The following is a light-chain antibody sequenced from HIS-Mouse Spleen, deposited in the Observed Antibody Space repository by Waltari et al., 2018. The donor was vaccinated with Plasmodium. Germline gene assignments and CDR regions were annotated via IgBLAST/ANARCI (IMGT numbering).Light chain of an antibody. Sequence: EIVMTQSPATLSVSPGERATLSCRASQSVSSNLAWYQQKPGQAPRLLIYGASTRATGIPARFIGGGAGTEFTLTISSRQSEDYAVYYCQQYNNWRPWTFGQGTKVEIK. CDR3: QQYNNWRPWT. V-gene: IGKV3-15*01. CDR2: GAS. J-gene: IGKJ1*01. CDR1: QSVSSN.